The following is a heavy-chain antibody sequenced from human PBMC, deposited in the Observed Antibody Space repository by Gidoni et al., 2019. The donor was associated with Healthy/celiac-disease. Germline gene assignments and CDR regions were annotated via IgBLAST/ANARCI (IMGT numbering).Heavy chain of an antibody. Sequence: EVQLVESGGGLVQPGGSLSLSCAASGFTFSSYEMNWVRQAPGKGLEWVSYISSSGSTIYYADSVKGRFTISRDNAKNSLYLQMNSLRAEDTAVYYGVTMTPRGVDYWGQGTLVTVSS. D-gene: IGHD3-22*01. CDR2: ISSSGSTI. J-gene: IGHJ4*02. CDR1: GFTFSSYE. CDR3: VTMTPRGVDY. V-gene: IGHV3-48*03.